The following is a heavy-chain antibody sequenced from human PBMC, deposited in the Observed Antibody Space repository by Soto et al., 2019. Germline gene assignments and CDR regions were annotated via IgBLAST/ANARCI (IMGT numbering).Heavy chain of an antibody. V-gene: IGHV3-33*01. Sequence: GGSLRLSCAASGFTFSSYGMHWVRQAPGKGLEWVAVIWFDASNKYYADSVKGRFTISRDNSKKTLYLQMNSLRAEDTAVYYCARDGVDYHDSRGSVDYWGQGTLVTVS. CDR3: ARDGVDYHDSRGSVDY. J-gene: IGHJ4*02. D-gene: IGHD3-22*01. CDR2: IWFDASNK. CDR1: GFTFSSYG.